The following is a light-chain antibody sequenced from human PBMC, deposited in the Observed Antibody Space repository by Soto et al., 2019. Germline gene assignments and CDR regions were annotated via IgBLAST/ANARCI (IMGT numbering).Light chain of an antibody. CDR3: QQRGNWPS. CDR1: QSVSRY. Sequence: EIALTQSPATLSLSPAQRATLSCRASQSVSRYLAWYQQKPGQAPRLLIYDASNRATGIPARFSGSGSGTDFTLTISSLEPEDFAVYYCQQRGNWPSFGGGTKVDIK. V-gene: IGKV3-11*01. CDR2: DAS. J-gene: IGKJ4*01.